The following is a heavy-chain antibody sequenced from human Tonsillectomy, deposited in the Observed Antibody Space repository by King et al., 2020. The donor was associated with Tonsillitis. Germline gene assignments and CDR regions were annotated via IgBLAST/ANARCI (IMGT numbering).Heavy chain of an antibody. Sequence: VQLVESGGGLVKPGGTLRLSCSASGFTFSSYYMHWVRQAPGKGLEYVSGISTTGGSKGYADSVKGRFTISRDNSKNTLYLQMSSLRTEDTAVYYCVKDPCGAAPGDTWGQGTLVTVSS. J-gene: IGHJ5*02. CDR1: GFTFSSYY. CDR2: ISTTGGSK. D-gene: IGHD6-25*01. V-gene: IGHV3-64D*06. CDR3: VKDPCGAAPGDT.